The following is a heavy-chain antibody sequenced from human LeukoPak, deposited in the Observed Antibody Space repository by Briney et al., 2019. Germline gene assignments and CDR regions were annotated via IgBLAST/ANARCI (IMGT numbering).Heavy chain of an antibody. CDR3: AKGLSGDSGYDY. CDR1: GFTFSSYA. V-gene: IGHV3-23*01. Sequence: GASLRLSCAASGFTFSSYAMSWVRQAPGRGLEWVSAIGGSGGSTYYADSVKGRFTISRDNSKNTLYLQMNSLRAEDTAVYYCAKGLSGDSGYDYWGQGTLVTVSS. CDR2: IGGSGGST. J-gene: IGHJ4*02. D-gene: IGHD3-10*01.